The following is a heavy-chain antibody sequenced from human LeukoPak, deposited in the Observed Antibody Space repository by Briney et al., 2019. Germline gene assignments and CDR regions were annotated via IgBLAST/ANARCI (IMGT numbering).Heavy chain of an antibody. CDR1: GFTLSSHW. CDR2: IDTDGSTT. CDR3: ARAYRRSGSSGDNCFDP. J-gene: IGHJ5*02. D-gene: IGHD3-10*01. Sequence: GGSLRLSCAASGFTLSSHWVHWVRQAPGKGLVWVSRIDTDGSTTNYADSVKGRFTISRDNAKDTLYLQMNSLRVEDTALYYCARAYRRSGSSGDNCFDPWGQGTLVTVSS. V-gene: IGHV3-74*01.